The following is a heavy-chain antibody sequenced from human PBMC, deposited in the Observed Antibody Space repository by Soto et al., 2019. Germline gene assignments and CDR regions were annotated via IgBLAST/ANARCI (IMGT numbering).Heavy chain of an antibody. CDR2: IYHTGSA. V-gene: IGHV4-31*03. CDR3: SRLQVNGGAFDV. D-gene: IGHD1-1*01. Sequence: SETLSLTCSVSGGSIRSGGYHWSWVRQRPGEGLEWIGNIYHTGSAYYTPSLKSRVSSSVDTSKNQVSLKVNSVTAADTAVYYCSRLQVNGGAFDVWGQGTMVTVSS. CDR1: GGSIRSGGYH. J-gene: IGHJ3*01.